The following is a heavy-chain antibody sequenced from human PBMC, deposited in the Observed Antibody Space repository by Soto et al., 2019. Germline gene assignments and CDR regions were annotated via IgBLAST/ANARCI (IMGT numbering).Heavy chain of an antibody. V-gene: IGHV1-8*02. CDR3: VVYCSSTSCHFDY. D-gene: IGHD2-2*01. J-gene: IGHJ4*02. CDR2: MNPNSGNT. Sequence: ASVKVSCKASGGTFSSYAISWVRQATGQGLEWMGWMNPNSGNTSYAQKFQGRVTMTRNTSISTAYMELSSLRSEDTAVYYCVVYCSSTSCHFDYWGQGTLVTVSS. CDR1: GGTFSSYA.